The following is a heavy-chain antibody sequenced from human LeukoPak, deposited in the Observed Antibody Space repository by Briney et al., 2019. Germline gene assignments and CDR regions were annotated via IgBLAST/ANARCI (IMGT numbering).Heavy chain of an antibody. J-gene: IGHJ5*02. CDR3: ASQSYARFDP. V-gene: IGHV3-7*01. CDR1: GFTFSGSA. CDR2: IQPDGREQ. Sequence: GGSLRLSCAASGFTFSGSAIHWVRQAPGKGLEWLGNIQPDGREQYPLASVKGRFTISRDNARNSLFLEMNSLGVEDTAVYYCASQSYARFDPWGQGTLVTVSS. D-gene: IGHD3-16*01.